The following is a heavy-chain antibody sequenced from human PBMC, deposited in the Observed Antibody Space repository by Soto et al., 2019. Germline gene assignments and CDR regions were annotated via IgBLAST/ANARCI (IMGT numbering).Heavy chain of an antibody. Sequence: HPGGSLRLSCAASGFTFSSYWMHWVRQVPEKGLVWVSRINSDGSITNYADAVKGRFTISRDNVKNTLYLQMNSLRAEDTAVYYCVRYPRSVGGSYRPDYWGQGTLVPVSS. J-gene: IGHJ4*02. CDR1: GFTFSSYW. CDR3: VRYPRSVGGSYRPDY. V-gene: IGHV3-74*01. CDR2: INSDGSIT. D-gene: IGHD3-16*02.